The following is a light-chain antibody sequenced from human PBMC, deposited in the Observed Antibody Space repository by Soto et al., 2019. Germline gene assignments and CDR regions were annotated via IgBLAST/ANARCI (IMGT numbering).Light chain of an antibody. CDR3: QSSDGNNMV. Sequence: NFMLTQPHSVSESPGKTVTISCTGSSGSIASGYVQWYQQRPGSAPTTLIYEDNQIPAGVPDRFSGSIDSSSNSASLTISGLMPEDEADYYCQSSDGNNMVFGGGTKLTVL. CDR1: SGSIASGY. J-gene: IGLJ2*01. CDR2: EDN. V-gene: IGLV6-57*02.